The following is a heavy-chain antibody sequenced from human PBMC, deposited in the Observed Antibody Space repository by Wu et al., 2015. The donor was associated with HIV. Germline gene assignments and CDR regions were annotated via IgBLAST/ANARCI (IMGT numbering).Heavy chain of an antibody. D-gene: IGHD1-26*01. CDR3: ARGGTVAPVY. J-gene: IGHJ4*02. Sequence: QVQLVQSGAEVKKPGSSVKVSCKASGGTFSSYAISWVRQAPGQGLEWMGWINPNSGGTNYAQSFQGRVTMTRDTTISTAYMELSRLRSDDTAIYYCARGGTVAPVYWGQGTLVTVSS. CDR1: GGTFSSYA. V-gene: IGHV1-2*02. CDR2: INPNSGGT.